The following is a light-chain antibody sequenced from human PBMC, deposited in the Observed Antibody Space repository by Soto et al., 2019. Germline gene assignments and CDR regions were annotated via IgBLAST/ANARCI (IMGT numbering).Light chain of an antibody. Sequence: DIQMTQSPSTLSASVGDRVTITCRASQSISSWLAWYQQKPGKAPKLLIYDASSLESGVPSRFSGSGSGTDFTLTISRLEPEDFAGYFCQQYSAPSWTFGRGTKVDIK. CDR2: DAS. CDR3: QQYSAPSWT. CDR1: QSISSW. J-gene: IGKJ1*01. V-gene: IGKV1-5*01.